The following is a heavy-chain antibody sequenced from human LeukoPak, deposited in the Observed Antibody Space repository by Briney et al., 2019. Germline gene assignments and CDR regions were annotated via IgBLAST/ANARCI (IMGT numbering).Heavy chain of an antibody. J-gene: IGHJ4*02. CDR3: AAELSSGYFDY. CDR2: FDPEDDEK. Sequence: ASVKVSCKVSGYMFTELSTHWARQAPGKGLEWMGGFDPEDDEKMYAQKFQGRVTMTEDTSTDTAYMELSSLRSEDTAVYYCAAELSSGYFDYWGQGTLVTVSS. CDR1: GYMFTELS. D-gene: IGHD3-22*01. V-gene: IGHV1-24*01.